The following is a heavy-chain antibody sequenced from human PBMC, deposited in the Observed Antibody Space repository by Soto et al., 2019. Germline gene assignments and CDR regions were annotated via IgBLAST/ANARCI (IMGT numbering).Heavy chain of an antibody. Sequence: SKTPALTCAVYGGSFSGYYWSWVRQPPGKGLEWIGEINHSGSTNYNPSLKSRVTISVDTSKNQFSLKLSSVTAADTAVYYCARVRVHHLVCGYYYYLLDVWAQGTTVIGSS. J-gene: IGHJ6*02. D-gene: IGHD6-13*01. V-gene: IGHV4-34*01. CDR3: ARVRVHHLVCGYYYYLLDV. CDR1: GGSFSGYY. CDR2: INHSGST.